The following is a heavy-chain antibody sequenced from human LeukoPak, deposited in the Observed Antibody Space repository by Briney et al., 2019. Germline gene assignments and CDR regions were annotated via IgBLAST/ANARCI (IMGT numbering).Heavy chain of an antibody. CDR2: INHSGDT. CDR1: GGSFSGYY. J-gene: IGHJ3*01. D-gene: IGHD3-3*01. Sequence: SETLSLTCAVYGGSFSGYYYSWIRQPPGGGLEWIGEINHSGDTNYNPSLKSRVTLSVDTSKNQFSLKLSSVTAADTAVYYCARITIFGVVTDDAFDVWGQGTMVTVSS. V-gene: IGHV4-34*01. CDR3: ARITIFGVVTDDAFDV.